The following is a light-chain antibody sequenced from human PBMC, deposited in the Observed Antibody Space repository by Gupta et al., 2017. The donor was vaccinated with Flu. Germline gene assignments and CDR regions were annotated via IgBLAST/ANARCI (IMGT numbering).Light chain of an antibody. CDR1: ALPKQY. V-gene: IGLV3-25*03. CDR2: KDS. CDR3: QSADSSGTYVV. J-gene: IGLJ2*01. Sequence: GQTARITCSGDALPKQYTYWYQQKPGQAPVLVIYKDSERPSGIPERFSGSSSGTTVTLTISGVQAEDEADYYCQSADSSGTYVVFGGGTKLTVL.